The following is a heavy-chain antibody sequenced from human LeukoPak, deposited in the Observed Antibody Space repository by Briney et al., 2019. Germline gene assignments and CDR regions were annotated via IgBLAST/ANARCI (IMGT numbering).Heavy chain of an antibody. CDR2: INPNSGGA. CDR3: ARGQSLNDY. CDR1: GYTFTGYY. J-gene: IGHJ4*02. V-gene: IGHV1-2*02. Sequence: ASVRVSCKSSGYTFTGYYIHWVRQAPGQGLEWMGWINPNSGGANYAEKFQGRVTMTRDTSISTAYMELSRLRYDDTALYYCARGQSLNDYWSQGTLVTVSS.